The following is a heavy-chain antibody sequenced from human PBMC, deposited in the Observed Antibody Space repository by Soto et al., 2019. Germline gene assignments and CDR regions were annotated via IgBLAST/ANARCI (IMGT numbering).Heavy chain of an antibody. CDR1: GFTFSSYS. Sequence: GGSLRLSCAASGFTFSSYSMNWVHQAPGKGLEWVSYISSSSTIYYADSVKGRFTISRDNAKNTLYLQMNSLRAEDTAVYYCASHCSGGSCYSVAAFDIWGQGTMVTVSS. D-gene: IGHD2-15*01. J-gene: IGHJ3*02. CDR2: ISSSSTI. V-gene: IGHV3-48*01. CDR3: ASHCSGGSCYSVAAFDI.